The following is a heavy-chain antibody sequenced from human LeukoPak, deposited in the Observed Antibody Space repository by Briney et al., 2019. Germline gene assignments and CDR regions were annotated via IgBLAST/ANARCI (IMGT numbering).Heavy chain of an antibody. CDR2: ISAYNGNT. CDR1: GYTFTSHG. Sequence: ASVKVSCKASGYTFTSHGISWVRQAPGQGLEWMGWISAYNGNTNYAQKLQGRVTMTTDTSTSTAYMVLRSLRSDDTAVYYCARERGATILYYFDYWGQGTLVTVSS. V-gene: IGHV1-18*01. J-gene: IGHJ4*02. D-gene: IGHD5-12*01. CDR3: ARERGATILYYFDY.